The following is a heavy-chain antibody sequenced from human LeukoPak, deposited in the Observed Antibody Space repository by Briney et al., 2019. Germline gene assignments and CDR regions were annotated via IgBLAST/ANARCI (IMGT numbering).Heavy chain of an antibody. CDR2: MNPNSGNT. CDR3: ARGLRRRGSYYFDY. D-gene: IGHD3-10*01. V-gene: IGHV1-8*01. Sequence: ASVKVSCKASGYTFTSYDINWVRQATGQGLEWMGWMNPNSGNTGYAQKFQGRVTMTRNTSISTAYMELSSLRSEGTAVYYCARGLRRRGSYYFDYWGQGTLVTVSS. CDR1: GYTFTSYD. J-gene: IGHJ4*02.